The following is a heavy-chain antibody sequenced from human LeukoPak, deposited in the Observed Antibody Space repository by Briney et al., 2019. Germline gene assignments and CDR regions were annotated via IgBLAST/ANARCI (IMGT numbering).Heavy chain of an antibody. CDR2: MNPNSGNT. J-gene: IGHJ6*03. Sequence: GASVKVSFKASGYTFTIYDINWVRQATGQGVEWMGWMNPNSGNTGYAQKFQGRVTITRNTSISTAYMELSSLRSEDTAVYSCARGYYDILTGPYYYYYMDVWGKGTTVTVSS. CDR1: GYTFTIYD. D-gene: IGHD3-9*01. CDR3: ARGYYDILTGPYYYYYMDV. V-gene: IGHV1-8*01.